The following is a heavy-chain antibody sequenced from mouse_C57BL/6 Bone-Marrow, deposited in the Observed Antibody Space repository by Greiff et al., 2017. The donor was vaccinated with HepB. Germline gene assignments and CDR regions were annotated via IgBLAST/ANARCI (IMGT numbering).Heavy chain of an antibody. CDR1: GYTFTSYW. V-gene: IGHV1-7*01. J-gene: IGHJ2*01. CDR2: INPSSGYT. CDR3: ARMGYDNYEY. Sequence: QVQLQQSGAELAKPGASVKLSCKASGYTFTSYWMHWVKQRPGQGLEWIGYINPSSGYTKYNQKFKYKATLTADKSSSSAYMQLSSLTYEDSAVYYCARMGYDNYEYWGQGTVLTVSS. D-gene: IGHD2-10*02.